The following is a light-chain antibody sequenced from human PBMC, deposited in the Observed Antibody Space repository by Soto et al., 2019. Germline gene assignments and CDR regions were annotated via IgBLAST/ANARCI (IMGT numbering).Light chain of an antibody. J-gene: IGLJ3*02. CDR2: EVT. CDR1: SSDVGGYNY. CDR3: SSYAGRYRWV. Sequence: QSALTHPPSASGSPGQSVTISCTGTSSDVGGYNYVSWYQHHPGKAPKLVIYEVTKRPSGVPDRFSGSKSGNTSSLSVSGLQAEDEADYYCSSYAGRYRWVFCGGTKLTGL. V-gene: IGLV2-8*01.